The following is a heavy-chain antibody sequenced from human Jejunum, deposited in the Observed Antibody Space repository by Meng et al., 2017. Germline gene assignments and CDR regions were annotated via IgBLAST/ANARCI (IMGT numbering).Heavy chain of an antibody. D-gene: IGHD6-13*01. J-gene: IGHJ5*02. CDR2: IYHTGTP. Sequence: GQLQEAGPGLVKPSGTLSLTCAVSGASISDSNWWSWVRQPPGKGLEWIGEIYHTGTPNYNPSLKSRVTMSLDKSKNQFSLELTSVTAADTAVYYCARDLLGPAIAATGWFDPWGQGTLVTVSS. CDR1: GASISDSNW. V-gene: IGHV4-4*02. CDR3: ARDLLGPAIAATGWFDP.